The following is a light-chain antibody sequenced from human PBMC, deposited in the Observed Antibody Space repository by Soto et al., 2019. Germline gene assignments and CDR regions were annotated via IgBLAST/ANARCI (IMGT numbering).Light chain of an antibody. CDR3: RQSYSPLSYT. V-gene: IGKV1-39*01. J-gene: IGKJ2*01. Sequence: DIQMTQSPSSLSASVGDRVTITCRASQSVGNYLNWYQQKPGQAPNLVIYAATSLQSGVPTRFSGSGSGTDFTLTISSLQPEDFATYYCRQSYSPLSYTFGQGTKLEIK. CDR2: AAT. CDR1: QSVGNY.